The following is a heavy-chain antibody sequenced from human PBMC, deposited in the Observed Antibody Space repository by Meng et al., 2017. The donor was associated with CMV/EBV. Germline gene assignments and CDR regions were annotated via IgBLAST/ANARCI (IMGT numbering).Heavy chain of an antibody. CDR2: IYHSGST. CDR1: GGSISSSNW. D-gene: IGHD6-6*01. V-gene: IGHV4-4*02. Sequence: GSLRLSCAVSGGSISSSNWWSWVRQPPGKGLEWIGEIYHSGSTYYNPSLKSRVTISVDTSKNQFSLKLSSVTAADTAVYYCARDGSSSVYYYYGMDVWGQGTTVTVSS. CDR3: ARDGSSSVYYYYGMDV. J-gene: IGHJ6*02.